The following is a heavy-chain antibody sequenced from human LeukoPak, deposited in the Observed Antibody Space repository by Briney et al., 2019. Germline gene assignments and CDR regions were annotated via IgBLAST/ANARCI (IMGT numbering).Heavy chain of an antibody. D-gene: IGHD3-10*01. CDR1: GGTFSSYA. CDR3: ARVFDSGSQAYFYYMDV. V-gene: IGHV1-69*06. Sequence: ASVKVSCKASGGTFSSYAISWVRQAPGQGLEWMGGIIPIFGTANYAQRFQGRVTITADKSTSIAYMELSSLRSEDTAVYYCARVFDSGSQAYFYYMDVWGKGTTVTISS. J-gene: IGHJ6*03. CDR2: IIPIFGTA.